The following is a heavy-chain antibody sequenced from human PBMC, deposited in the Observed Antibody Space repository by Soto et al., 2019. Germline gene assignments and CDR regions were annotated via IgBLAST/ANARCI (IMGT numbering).Heavy chain of an antibody. J-gene: IGHJ5*02. D-gene: IGHD3-3*01. CDR3: ARHSTIFQPLESWFDP. CDR1: GGSISSSSYY. Sequence: PSETLSLTCTVSGGSISSSSYYWGWIRQPPGKGLEWIGSIYYSGSTYYNPSLKSRVTISVDTSKNQFSLKLSSVTAADTAVYYCARHSTIFQPLESWFDPWGQGTLVTVSS. V-gene: IGHV4-39*01. CDR2: IYYSGST.